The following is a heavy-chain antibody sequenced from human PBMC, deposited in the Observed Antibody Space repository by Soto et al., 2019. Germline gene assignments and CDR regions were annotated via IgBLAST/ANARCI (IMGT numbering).Heavy chain of an antibody. D-gene: IGHD3-3*02. CDR1: VGSFGSGGYY. J-gene: IGHJ3*02. CDR2: IYYSGST. V-gene: IGHV4-31*03. Sequence: QVQLQESGPGLVKPSQTLSLTCTVSVGSFGSGGYYWSWFRRHPGRGLEWIGYIYYSGSTYYNPSLKSRVTISVDTSKNQFSLKLSSVTAADTAVYYCARVVPSIFGVGAFDIWGQGTMVTVSS. CDR3: ARVVPSIFGVGAFDI.